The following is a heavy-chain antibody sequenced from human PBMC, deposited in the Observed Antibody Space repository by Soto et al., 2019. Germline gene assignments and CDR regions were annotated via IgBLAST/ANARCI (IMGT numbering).Heavy chain of an antibody. D-gene: IGHD3-3*01. V-gene: IGHV1-69*13. CDR2: IIPIFGTA. CDR1: GGTFSSYA. CDR3: ARGPAGVLRFLGWLLYFDY. Sequence: ASVKVSCKASGGTFSSYAISWVRQAPGQGLEWMGGIIPIFGTANYAQKFQGRVTITADESTSTAYMELSSLRSEDTAVYYCARGPAGVLRFLGWLLYFDYWGQGTLVTVSS. J-gene: IGHJ4*02.